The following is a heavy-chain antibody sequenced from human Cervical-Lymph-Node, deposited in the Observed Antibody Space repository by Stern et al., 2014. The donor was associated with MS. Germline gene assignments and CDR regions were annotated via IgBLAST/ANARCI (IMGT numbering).Heavy chain of an antibody. CDR3: ARHCAKREQCAFDY. V-gene: IGHV5-51*01. D-gene: IGHD6-19*01. J-gene: IGHJ4*02. Sequence: EVQLLESGAEVKKPGESLKISCKGSGYNFTSYWIGWVRQMPGKGLEWMGIIHPGDSDTRYSPSSQGQVPISAAKSISPAYLQWSSLKASDTAMYYCARHCAKREQCAFDYWGQGTLVTVSS. CDR2: IHPGDSDT. CDR1: GYNFTSYW.